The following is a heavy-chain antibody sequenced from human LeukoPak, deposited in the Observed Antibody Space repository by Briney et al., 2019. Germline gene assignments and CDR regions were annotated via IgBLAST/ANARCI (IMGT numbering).Heavy chain of an antibody. CDR2: IFYSGSP. V-gene: IGHV4-39*01. J-gene: IGHJ4*02. CDR1: GGSISSGSYY. D-gene: IGHD3-10*01. Sequence: SETLSLTCSVSGGSISSGSYYWGWIRQRPGKGLEWPGSIFYSGSPYYNPSLKSRVTISVDTSKNQFSLKLSSVTAADTAVYYCASIYYGSGSYYHYFDHWGQGTLVTVSS. CDR3: ASIYYGSGSYYHYFDH.